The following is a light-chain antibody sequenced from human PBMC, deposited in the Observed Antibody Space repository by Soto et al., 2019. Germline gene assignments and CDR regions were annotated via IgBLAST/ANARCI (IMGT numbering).Light chain of an antibody. V-gene: IGLV2-23*01. Sequence: QSALTQPASVSGSPGQSITISCTGTSSDVGSYNLVSWYQQHPGKAPKLMIYEGTNRPSGVSNRFSGSKSGNTASLTISGLQAEDEDHYYCSSYAGRVVFGGGTKVTVL. CDR1: SSDVGSYNL. CDR2: EGT. CDR3: SSYAGRVV. J-gene: IGLJ2*01.